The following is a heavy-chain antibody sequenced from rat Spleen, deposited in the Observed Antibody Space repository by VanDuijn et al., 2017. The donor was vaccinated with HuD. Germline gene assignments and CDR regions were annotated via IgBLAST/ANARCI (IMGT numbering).Heavy chain of an antibody. CDR2: ISPTGATT. V-gene: IGHV5-19*01. CDR1: GFTFSNYG. CDR3: ATDGYFDGIYYSVYVMDA. Sequence: EVQLVESGGGLVQPGRSLKLSCAASGFTFSNYGMHWIRQAPTKGLEWVTSISPTGATTNYRDSVKGRFTISRDNAKNTLYLQMDSLRSEDSATYYCATDGYFDGIYYSVYVMDAWGQGVMVTVSS. D-gene: IGHD1-12*02. J-gene: IGHJ2*01.